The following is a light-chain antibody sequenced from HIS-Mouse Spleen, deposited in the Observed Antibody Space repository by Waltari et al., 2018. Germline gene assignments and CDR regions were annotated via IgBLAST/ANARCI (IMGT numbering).Light chain of an antibody. CDR1: NWGDKY. CDR2: QDS. Sequence: SYELTQPPSVSVSPGQTASITCSGDNWGDKYACWYQQKPGQSPVLVIYQDSKRPSGIPERFSGSNSRNTATLTISGTQAMDEADYYCQAWDSSTAVVFGGGTKLTVL. CDR3: QAWDSSTAVV. J-gene: IGLJ2*01. V-gene: IGLV3-1*01.